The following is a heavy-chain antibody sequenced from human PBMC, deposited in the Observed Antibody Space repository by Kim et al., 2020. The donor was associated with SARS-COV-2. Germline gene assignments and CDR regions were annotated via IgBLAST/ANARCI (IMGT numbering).Heavy chain of an antibody. D-gene: IGHD3-10*01. CDR1: GFTFSDYY. V-gene: IGHV3-11*01. J-gene: IGHJ4*02. CDR3: ARVPFGDLSAYYFDL. CDR2: ISSSGIYV. Sequence: GGSLRLSCAASGFTFSDYYMTWIRQAPGKGLEWVSYISSSGIYVNYADSVKGRFTMSRDNGKNSLYLQMSSLTAEDTALYYCARVPFGDLSAYYFDLWGQGTLVTVSS.